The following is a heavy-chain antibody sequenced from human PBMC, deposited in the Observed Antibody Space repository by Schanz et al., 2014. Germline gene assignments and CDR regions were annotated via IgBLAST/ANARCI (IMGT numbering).Heavy chain of an antibody. CDR1: GYAFTTYG. J-gene: IGHJ5*02. CDR3: ARGRGCTGGSCYSWFDL. Sequence: QVQLVQSGAEVKKPGASVRVSCKVSGYAFTTYGINWVRQAPGQEPEFMGWISTFRNEDTNSAQRFQGRLTMTTDTSTSTAYMELRSLRSDDTAVYYCARGRGCTGGSCYSWFDLWGQGTLVTVAS. CDR2: ISTFRNEDT. V-gene: IGHV1-18*01. D-gene: IGHD2-15*01.